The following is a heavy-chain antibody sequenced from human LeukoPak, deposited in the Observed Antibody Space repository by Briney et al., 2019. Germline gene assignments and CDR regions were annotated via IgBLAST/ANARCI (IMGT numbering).Heavy chain of an antibody. V-gene: IGHV1-2*02. CDR1: GYTFTGYY. Sequence: ASAKVSCKASGYTFTGYYMHWVRQAPGQGLEWMGWINPNSGGTNYAQKFQGRVTMTRDTSISTAYMELSRLRSDDTAVYCCARGRWRDGYRIDPWGQGTLVTVSS. D-gene: IGHD5-24*01. J-gene: IGHJ5*02. CDR3: ARGRWRDGYRIDP. CDR2: INPNSGGT.